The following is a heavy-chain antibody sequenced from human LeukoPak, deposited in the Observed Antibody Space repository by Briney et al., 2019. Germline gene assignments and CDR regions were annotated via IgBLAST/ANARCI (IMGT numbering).Heavy chain of an antibody. Sequence: GRSLRLSCAASGFTFSSYAMHWVRQAPGKGLEWVAVISYDGSNKYYADSVKGRFTISRDNSKNTLYLQMNSLRAEDTAVYYCAREHPLLRYFDYWGQGTLVTVSS. J-gene: IGHJ4*02. CDR3: AREHPLLRYFDY. CDR2: ISYDGSNK. D-gene: IGHD2-21*02. V-gene: IGHV3-30*04. CDR1: GFTFSSYA.